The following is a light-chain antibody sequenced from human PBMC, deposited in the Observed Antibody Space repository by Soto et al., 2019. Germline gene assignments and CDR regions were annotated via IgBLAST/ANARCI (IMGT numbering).Light chain of an antibody. V-gene: IGKV3-20*01. CDR1: QSVSSSY. J-gene: IGKJ1*01. CDR2: GAS. CDR3: QQYGRSWWT. Sequence: EIVLTQSPGTLSLSPGERATLSCRTSQSVSSSYLAWYQQKPGRPPRLLIYGASSRATGIPDRFSGSGSGTDFTLTISRLEPEDFAVYYCQQYGRSWWTFGQGPKVEIK.